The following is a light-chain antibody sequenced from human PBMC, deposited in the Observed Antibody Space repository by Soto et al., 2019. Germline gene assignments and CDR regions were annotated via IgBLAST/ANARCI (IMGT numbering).Light chain of an antibody. CDR3: SSSAGSSNYV. J-gene: IGLJ1*01. CDR2: EVK. V-gene: IGLV2-8*01. Sequence: LNQPHSASGSPGQSATISFSGGSREAAGYNFFTGYHRHPGEAPKFLIYEVKKRPSGVPTRFSGYKSGNTASLTISGLQAEDEADYYCSSSAGSSNYVFGTGTKVTVL. CDR1: SREAAGYNF.